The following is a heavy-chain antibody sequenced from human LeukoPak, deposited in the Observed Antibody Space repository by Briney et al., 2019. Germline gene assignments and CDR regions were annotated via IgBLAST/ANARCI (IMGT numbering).Heavy chain of an antibody. V-gene: IGHV3-23*01. CDR2: ISGSGGST. CDR1: GFTLSSYA. D-gene: IGHD3-22*01. CDR3: AKDRYYDSSGYGY. Sequence: PGGSLRLSCAASGFTLSSYAMSWVRQAPGKGLEWVSAISGSGGSTYYADSVKGRFTISRDNSKNTLYLQMNSLRAEDTAVYYCAKDRYYDSSGYGYWGQGTLVTVSS. J-gene: IGHJ4*02.